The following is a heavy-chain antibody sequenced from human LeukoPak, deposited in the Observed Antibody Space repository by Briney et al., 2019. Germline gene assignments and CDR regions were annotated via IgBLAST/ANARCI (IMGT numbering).Heavy chain of an antibody. CDR1: SGSISSGSYY. CDR3: ARAESGGGYGMDV. CDR2: IYTSGST. Sequence: PSQTLSLTCTVSSGSISSGSYYWSWIRQPAGKGLEWIGRIYTSGSTNYNPSLKSRVTISVDTSKNQFSLKLRSVTAADTAVYYCARAESGGGYGMDVWGRGTTVTVSS. V-gene: IGHV4-61*02. J-gene: IGHJ6*02. D-gene: IGHD3-10*01.